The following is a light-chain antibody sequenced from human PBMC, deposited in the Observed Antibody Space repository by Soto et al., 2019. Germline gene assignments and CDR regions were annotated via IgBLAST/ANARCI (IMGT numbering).Light chain of an antibody. Sequence: DIQMTQSPSTLSASVGDRVTITCRASQSISTLLAWYQQKPGKAPNLLIYDASNLKSGVPSRFSVSGSGTEFTLTISSLQPDDVATYYCQQYGSYWGPFGGGTRVESK. CDR3: QQYGSYWGP. V-gene: IGKV1-5*01. CDR1: QSISTL. J-gene: IGKJ4*01. CDR2: DAS.